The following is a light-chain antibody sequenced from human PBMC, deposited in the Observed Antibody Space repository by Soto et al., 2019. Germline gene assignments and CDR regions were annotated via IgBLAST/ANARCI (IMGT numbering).Light chain of an antibody. CDR2: KAS. J-gene: IGKJ1*01. CDR1: QSISDW. Sequence: DIQMTQSPSTLSASVGDRVTLTCRASQSISDWLDWYQQKPGKAPKLLIYKASSLVIWVPSRFRGSGSGTEFTLIIPNLQPDDFATYYCQHYNSYFPTFVQGTKVEIK. CDR3: QHYNSYFPT. V-gene: IGKV1-5*03.